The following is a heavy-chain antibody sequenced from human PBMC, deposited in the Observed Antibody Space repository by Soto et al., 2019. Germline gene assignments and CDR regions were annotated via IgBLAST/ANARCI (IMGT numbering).Heavy chain of an antibody. CDR1: GGSISSGGHS. CDR3: ARGMTTVTTLDY. V-gene: IGHV4-30-2*01. D-gene: IGHD4-17*01. Sequence: QLQLQESGSGLVKPSQTLSLTCAVSGGSISSGGHSWSLIRQPPGKGLEWIGYTYHSGSTYYNPSLKSRVTISLYRSKKQFSLKLSSVTAAETAVYYCARGMTTVTTLDYWGQGTLVTVSS. CDR2: TYHSGST. J-gene: IGHJ4*02.